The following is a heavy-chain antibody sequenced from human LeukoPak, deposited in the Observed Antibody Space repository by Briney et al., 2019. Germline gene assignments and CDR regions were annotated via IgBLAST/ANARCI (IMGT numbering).Heavy chain of an antibody. CDR3: ARDFTQAFDI. CDR2: ITGSGGST. CDR1: GFTFSSYA. Sequence: GGSLRLSCAASGFTFSSYAMGWVRQAPGKGLEWVSTITGSGGSTYYADSVKGRFTISRDNSKNTLYLQMNSLRAEDTAVYYCARDFTQAFDIWGQGTMVTVSS. V-gene: IGHV3-23*01. J-gene: IGHJ3*02.